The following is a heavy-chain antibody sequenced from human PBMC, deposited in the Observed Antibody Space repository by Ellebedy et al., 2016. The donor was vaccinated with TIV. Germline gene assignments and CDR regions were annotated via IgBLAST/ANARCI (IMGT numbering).Heavy chain of an antibody. J-gene: IGHJ4*02. Sequence: GGSLRLSXTASGFTFTNYAMSWVRQAPGKGLEWVSRIDAGAAGGMTHYAESVKGPFTISRDDSKNMVYLHMNSLRAEDTALYYCARDDAPGGGYLDLWGQGTQVTVSS. CDR2: IDAGAAGGMT. V-gene: IGHV3-23*01. CDR3: ARDDAPGGGYLDL. CDR1: GFTFTNYA. D-gene: IGHD2-2*01.